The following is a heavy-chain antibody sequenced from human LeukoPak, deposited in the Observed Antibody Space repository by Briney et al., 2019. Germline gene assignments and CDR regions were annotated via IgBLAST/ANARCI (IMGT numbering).Heavy chain of an antibody. CDR3: ARDGAIVVVNHAFDI. D-gene: IGHD3-22*01. CDR1: GFTFSSYS. V-gene: IGHV3-48*01. Sequence: GGSLRLSCAASGFTFSSYSMNWVRQAPGKGLEWVSYISSSSSTIYYADSVKGRFTISRDNAKNSLYLQMNSLRAEDTAVYYCARDGAIVVVNHAFDIWGQGTMVTVSS. J-gene: IGHJ3*02. CDR2: ISSSSSTI.